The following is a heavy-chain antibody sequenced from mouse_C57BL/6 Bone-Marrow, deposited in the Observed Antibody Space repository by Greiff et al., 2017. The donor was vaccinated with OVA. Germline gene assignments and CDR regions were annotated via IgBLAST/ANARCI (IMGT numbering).Heavy chain of an antibody. CDR2: INPNNGGT. V-gene: IGHV1-26*01. Sequence: VQLQQSGPELVKPGASVKISCKASGYTFTDYYMNWVKQSHGKSLEWIGDINPNNGGTSYNQKFKGKATLTVDKSSSTAYMELRSLTSEDSAVYYCAIGYGYAWYFDVWGTGTTVTVSS. J-gene: IGHJ1*03. CDR1: GYTFTDYY. D-gene: IGHD2-2*01. CDR3: AIGYGYAWYFDV.